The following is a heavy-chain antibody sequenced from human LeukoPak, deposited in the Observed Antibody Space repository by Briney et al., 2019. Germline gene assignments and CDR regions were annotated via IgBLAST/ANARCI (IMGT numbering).Heavy chain of an antibody. J-gene: IGHJ5*02. D-gene: IGHD3-10*01. Sequence: GSLRLSCAASGFTFSSYSMNWVRQAPGKGLEWIGEIYHSGSTNYNPSLKSRVTISVDKSKNQFSLKLSSVTAADTAVYYCARASYYYGSGSYFDWFDPWGQGTLVTVSS. CDR1: GFTFSSYS. CDR3: ARASYYYGSGSYFDWFDP. V-gene: IGHV4-4*02. CDR2: IYHSGST.